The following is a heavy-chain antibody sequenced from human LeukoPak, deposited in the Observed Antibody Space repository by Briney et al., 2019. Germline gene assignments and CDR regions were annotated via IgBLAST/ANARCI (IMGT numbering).Heavy chain of an antibody. CDR1: GFTFSSYA. Sequence: HPGGSLRLSCAASGFTFSSYAMSWVRQAPGKGLEWVSYISSSSSTIYYADSVKGRFTISRDNAKNSLYLQMNSLRAEDTAVYYCARDKQDYYMDVWGKGTTVTVSS. CDR3: ARDKQDYYMDV. J-gene: IGHJ6*03. CDR2: ISSSSSTI. V-gene: IGHV3-48*01.